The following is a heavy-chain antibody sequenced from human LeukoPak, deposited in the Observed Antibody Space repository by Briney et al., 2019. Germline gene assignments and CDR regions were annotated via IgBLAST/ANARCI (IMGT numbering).Heavy chain of an antibody. CDR3: ARNSCPSGSCYDNRGYFDY. Sequence: SQTLSLTCTVSGGSISSGSYYWSWIRQPAGKGLEWIGRIYTSGSTNYNPSLKSRITISVDASKNQFSLKLSSVTAADKAVYYCARNSCPSGSCYDNRGYFDYWGQGTLVTVSS. CDR2: IYTSGST. J-gene: IGHJ4*02. CDR1: GGSISSGSYY. V-gene: IGHV4-61*02. D-gene: IGHD2-15*01.